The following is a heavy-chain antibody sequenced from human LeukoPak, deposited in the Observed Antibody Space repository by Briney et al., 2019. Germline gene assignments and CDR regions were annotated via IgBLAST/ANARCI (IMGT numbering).Heavy chain of an antibody. J-gene: IGHJ5*02. CDR2: IYLGDSDI. Sequence: GESLRISCKASGDIFTNYWIGWVRPMPGRGLEWMGIIYLGDSDITYSPSFQGQVTISADRSINTAYLKWSTLKASDTAIYYCATTVIGRLSWFDPWGQGTQVTVSS. CDR1: GDIFTNYW. CDR3: ATTVIGRLSWFDP. D-gene: IGHD2-21*01. V-gene: IGHV5-51*01.